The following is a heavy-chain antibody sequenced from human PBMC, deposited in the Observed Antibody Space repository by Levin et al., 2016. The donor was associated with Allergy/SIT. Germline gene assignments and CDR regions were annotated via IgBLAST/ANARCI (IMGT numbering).Heavy chain of an antibody. CDR2: INPSGGST. CDR3: ARDQAWGIQLWFRGGYYFDY. Sequence: ASVKVSCKASGYTFTSYYMHWVRQAPGQGLEWMGIINPSGGSTSYAQKFQGRVTMTRDTSTSTVYMELSSLRSEDTAVYYCARDQAWGIQLWFRGGYYFDYWGQGTLVTVSS. V-gene: IGHV1-46*01. D-gene: IGHD5-18*01. CDR1: GYTFTSYY. J-gene: IGHJ4*02.